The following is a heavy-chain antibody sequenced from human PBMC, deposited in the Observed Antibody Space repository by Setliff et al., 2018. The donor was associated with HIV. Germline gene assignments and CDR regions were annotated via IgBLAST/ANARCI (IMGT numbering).Heavy chain of an antibody. CDR3: ARDAPTVYANGWFDP. V-gene: IGHV4-38-2*02. J-gene: IGHJ5*02. CDR1: GYSLSSASY. D-gene: IGHD2-8*01. CDR2: ISLSGSA. Sequence: SETLSLTCSVSGYSLSSASYWGWIRQSPGKGLEWIGSISLSGSAYYNPSLQSRVTISIDMSKNHFSLNLKSVTAADTAVYYCARDAPTVYANGWFDPWGQGTLVTVSS.